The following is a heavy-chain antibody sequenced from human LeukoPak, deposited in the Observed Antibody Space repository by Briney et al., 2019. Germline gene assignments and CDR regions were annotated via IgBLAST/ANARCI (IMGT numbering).Heavy chain of an antibody. CDR2: IYYRGST. J-gene: IGHJ3*02. V-gene: IGHV4-39*07. D-gene: IGHD3-22*01. CDR1: GGSISSSTFY. CDR3: ARVSQYYDSSGYSYAFDI. Sequence: SETLSLTCTVSGGSISSSTFYWAWIRQPPGKGLEWIGSIYYRGSTYYKPSLQSRITMSVDTSKDQFSLKVNPVTAADTAIYYCARVSQYYDSSGYSYAFDIWGQGTMVTVSS.